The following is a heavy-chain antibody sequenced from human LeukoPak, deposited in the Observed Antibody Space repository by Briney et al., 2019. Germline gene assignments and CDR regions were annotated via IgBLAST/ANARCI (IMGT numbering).Heavy chain of an antibody. Sequence: RASVKVSCKASGYTFTSYGISWVRQAPGQGLEWMGWISAYNGNTNYAQKLQGRVTMTTDTATSTAYMELSSLRSEDTAVYYCATLVNPYYYYYMDVWGKGTTVTVSS. V-gene: IGHV1-18*01. J-gene: IGHJ6*03. CDR3: ATLVNPYYYYYMDV. CDR2: ISAYNGNT. CDR1: GYTFTSYG. D-gene: IGHD3-22*01.